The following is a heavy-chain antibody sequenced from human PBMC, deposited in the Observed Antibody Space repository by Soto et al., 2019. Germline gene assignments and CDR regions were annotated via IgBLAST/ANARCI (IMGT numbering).Heavy chain of an antibody. D-gene: IGHD3-3*01. CDR2: IYYSGST. CDR3: ARGRLELALKLRFLEWLPDTNPLSFDY. J-gene: IGHJ4*02. Sequence: SETLSLTCTVSGGSISSYYWSWIRQPPGKGLEWIGYIYYSGSTNYNPSLKSRVTISVDTSKNQFSLELSSVTAADTAVYYCARGRLELALKLRFLEWLPDTNPLSFDYWGQGTLVTVSS. V-gene: IGHV4-59*01. CDR1: GGSISSYY.